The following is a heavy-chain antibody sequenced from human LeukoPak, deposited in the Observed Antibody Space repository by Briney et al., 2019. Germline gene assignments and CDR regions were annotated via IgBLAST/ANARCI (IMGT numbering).Heavy chain of an antibody. Sequence: PSETLPLTCAVYGGSFSGYYWSWIRQPPGKGLEWIGEINHSGSTNYNPSLKSRVTISVDTSKNQFSLKLSSVTAADTAVYYCALYIVVVPAAIRWSQGWFDPWGQGTLVTVSS. J-gene: IGHJ5*02. CDR2: INHSGST. CDR1: GGSFSGYY. V-gene: IGHV4-34*01. CDR3: ALYIVVVPAAIRWSQGWFDP. D-gene: IGHD2-2*02.